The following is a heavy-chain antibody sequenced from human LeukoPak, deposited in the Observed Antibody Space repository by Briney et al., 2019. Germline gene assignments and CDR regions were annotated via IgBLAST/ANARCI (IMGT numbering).Heavy chain of an antibody. V-gene: IGHV1-24*01. Sequence: WASVKVSCKVSGYALTELSMHWVRQAPGKGLEWMGGFDPEDGETIYAQKFQGRVTMTRDTSTSTVYMELSSLRSEDTAVYYCARGSSPSYYYYMDVWGKGTTVTISS. CDR1: GYALTELS. J-gene: IGHJ6*03. CDR2: FDPEDGET. CDR3: ARGSSPSYYYYMDV.